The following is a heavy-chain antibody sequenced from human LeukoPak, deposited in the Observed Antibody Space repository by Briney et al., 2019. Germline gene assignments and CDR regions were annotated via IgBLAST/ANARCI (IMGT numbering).Heavy chain of an antibody. Sequence: GGSLRLSCAASGFTVSSNYMSWVRQAPGKGLEWVSVIYSGGSTYYADSVKGRFTISRDNSKNTLYLQVNSLRAEDTAVYYCARDVGITVADSFGPWGQGTLVTVSS. J-gene: IGHJ5*02. D-gene: IGHD6-13*01. CDR3: ARDVGITVADSFGP. V-gene: IGHV3-53*01. CDR1: GFTVSSNY. CDR2: IYSGGST.